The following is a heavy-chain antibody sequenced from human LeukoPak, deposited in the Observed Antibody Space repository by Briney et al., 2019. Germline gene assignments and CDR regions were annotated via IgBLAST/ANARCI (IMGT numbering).Heavy chain of an antibody. J-gene: IGHJ5*02. D-gene: IGHD4-11*01. Sequence: SETLSLTCTVSGGSISSYYWSWIRQPPGKGLEWIGYIYYSGSTNYNPSLKSRVTISVDTSKNQFSLKLSSVTAADTAVYYCARGVRMTTENWFDPWGQGTLVTVSS. CDR1: GGSISSYY. CDR2: IYYSGST. CDR3: ARGVRMTTENWFDP. V-gene: IGHV4-59*01.